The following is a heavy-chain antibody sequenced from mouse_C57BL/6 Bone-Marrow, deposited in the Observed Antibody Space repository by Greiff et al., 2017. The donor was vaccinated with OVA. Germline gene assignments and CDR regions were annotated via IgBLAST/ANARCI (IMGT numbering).Heavy chain of an antibody. CDR1: GFFTEHFWYG. Sequence: QVTLKESGPGILQSSQTLSLTCSFSGFFTEHFWYGCELAHIYWDDDKRYNPSLKSRLTISKDTSRNQLFLKITSVDTADTATYYCARRGSYDGYAMDYWGQGTSVTVSS. J-gene: IGHJ4*01. CDR2: IYWDDDK. V-gene: IGHV8-12*01. CDR3: ARRGSYDGYAMDY. D-gene: IGHD2-3*01.